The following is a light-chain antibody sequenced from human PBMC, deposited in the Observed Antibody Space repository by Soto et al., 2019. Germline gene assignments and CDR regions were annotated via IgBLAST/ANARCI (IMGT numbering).Light chain of an antibody. J-gene: IGKJ2*01. Sequence: EIVLTQSPATLSVSPGERATLSCRASQSVSINVAWYQQKPGQAPRLLIYDASTRATGIPARFSGSGSGTEFTLTISSLQSEDFAGYYCQQYSKWPMYTFGQGTKLEIK. CDR2: DAS. CDR1: QSVSIN. CDR3: QQYSKWPMYT. V-gene: IGKV3-15*01.